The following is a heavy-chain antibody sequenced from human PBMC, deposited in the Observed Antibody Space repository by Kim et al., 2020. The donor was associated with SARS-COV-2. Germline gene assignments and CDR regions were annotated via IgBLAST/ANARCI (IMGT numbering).Heavy chain of an antibody. CDR1: GGSISSYY. V-gene: IGHV4-59*13. D-gene: IGHD5-12*01. Sequence: SETLSLTCTVSGGSISSYYWSWIRQPPGKGLEWIGYIYYSGSTNYNPSLKSRVTISVDTSKNQFSLKLSSVTAADTAVYYCARFGGYGYYYYYGMDVWGQGTTVTVSS. J-gene: IGHJ6*02. CDR3: ARFGGYGYYYYYGMDV. CDR2: IYYSGST.